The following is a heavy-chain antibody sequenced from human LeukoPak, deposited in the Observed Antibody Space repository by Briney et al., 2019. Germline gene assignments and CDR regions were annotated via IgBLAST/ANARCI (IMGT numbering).Heavy chain of an antibody. CDR2: ISAYNGNT. CDR3: ARGYCSGGSCYSDY. V-gene: IGHV1-18*04. Sequence: GASVKVSCKASGYTFTGYYMHWVRQAPGQGLEWMGWISAYNGNTNYAQKLQGRVTMTTGTSTSTAYMELRSLRSDDTAVYYCARGYCSGGSCYSDYRGQGTLVTVSS. CDR1: GYTFTGYY. D-gene: IGHD2-15*01. J-gene: IGHJ4*02.